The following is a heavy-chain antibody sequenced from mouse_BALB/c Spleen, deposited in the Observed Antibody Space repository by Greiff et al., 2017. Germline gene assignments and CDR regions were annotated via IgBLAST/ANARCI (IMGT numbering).Heavy chain of an antibody. D-gene: IGHD4-1*01. Sequence: EVQRVESGGGLVQPGGSRKLSCAASGFTFSSFGMHWVRQAPEKGLEWVAYISSGSSTIYYADTVKGRFTISRDNPKNTLFLQMTSLRSEDTAMYYCARSTGTGYFDVWGAGTTVTVSS. J-gene: IGHJ1*01. CDR3: ARSTGTGYFDV. V-gene: IGHV5-17*02. CDR1: GFTFSSFG. CDR2: ISSGSSTI.